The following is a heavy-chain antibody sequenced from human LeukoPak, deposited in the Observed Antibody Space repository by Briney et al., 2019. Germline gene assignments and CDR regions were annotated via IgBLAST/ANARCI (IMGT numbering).Heavy chain of an antibody. V-gene: IGHV3-53*01. CDR3: ARDDRTVVPGTFDN. CDR2: IYRDGTT. Sequence: QPGGSLRLSCAASGFTVSSSFMSWVRQAPGTGLQWVSVIYRDGTTYYADSVRGRFTISRDNSKNTLYLQMNSLRVEDTAVYYCARDDRTVVPGTFDNWGQGTLVTVSS. J-gene: IGHJ4*02. D-gene: IGHD6-13*01. CDR1: GFTVSSSF.